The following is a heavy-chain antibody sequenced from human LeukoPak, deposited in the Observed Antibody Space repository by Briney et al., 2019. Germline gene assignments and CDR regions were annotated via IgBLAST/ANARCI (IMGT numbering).Heavy chain of an antibody. Sequence: GASVKVSCKASGYTFTGYYMHWVRQAPGQGLEWMGWINPNSGGTNYAQKFQGRVTMTRDTSISTAYMELSRLRSDDTAVYYCARVRGVYCSSTSCYHFDYWGQGTLVTVSS. CDR2: INPNSGGT. CDR3: ARVRGVYCSSTSCYHFDY. CDR1: GYTFTGYY. D-gene: IGHD2-2*01. J-gene: IGHJ4*02. V-gene: IGHV1-2*02.